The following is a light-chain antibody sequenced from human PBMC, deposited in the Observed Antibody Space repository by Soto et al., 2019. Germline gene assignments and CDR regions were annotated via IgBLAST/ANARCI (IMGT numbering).Light chain of an antibody. V-gene: IGLV2-14*03. CDR2: DVS. Sequence: QSALTQPASVSGSPGQSITISCTGTSSDIGRYNYVSWYQQHPGKAPKVMIYDVSNRPSGVSNRFSGSKSGNTASLTISGLQAEDEADYYCSSYTSISVVFGGGTKVTVL. J-gene: IGLJ2*01. CDR3: SSYTSISVV. CDR1: SSDIGRYNY.